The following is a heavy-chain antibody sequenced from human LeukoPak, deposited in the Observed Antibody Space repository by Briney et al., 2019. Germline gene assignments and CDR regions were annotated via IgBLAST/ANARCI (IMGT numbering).Heavy chain of an antibody. CDR2: INPNSGGT. D-gene: IGHD2-15*01. CDR1: GYTFTGYY. CDR3: ASSCSGGSCYGEDDAFDI. V-gene: IGHV1-2*02. J-gene: IGHJ3*02. Sequence: ASVKVSCKASGYTFTGYYMHWVRQAPGQGLEWMGWINPNSGGTNYAQKFQGRVTMTRDTSISTAYMELSRLRSDDTAVYYCASSCSGGSCYGEDDAFDIWGQGTMVTVSS.